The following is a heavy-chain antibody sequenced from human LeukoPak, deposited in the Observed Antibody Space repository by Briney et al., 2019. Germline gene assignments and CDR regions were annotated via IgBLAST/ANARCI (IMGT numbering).Heavy chain of an antibody. D-gene: IGHD5-18*01. J-gene: IGHJ6*03. V-gene: IGHV4-34*01. CDR1: GGSFSDYS. CDR2: LNHSGAT. Sequence: SETLSLNCAVYGGSFSDYSWSWIRQPPGKGLEWIGELNHSGATNHNQSLISRVIMSVGTSKHQFSLEVSSVTAADTAVYYCARVGYSYSINDWSRTGLGAYPTKYYYYMDVWGKGTTVMVSS. CDR3: ARVGYSYSINDWSRTGLGAYPTKYYYYMDV.